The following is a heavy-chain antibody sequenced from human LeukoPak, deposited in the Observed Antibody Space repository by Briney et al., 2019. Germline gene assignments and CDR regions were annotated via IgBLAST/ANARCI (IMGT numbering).Heavy chain of an antibody. Sequence: SQTLSLTCTVSGGSISSGSYYWGCIRQPPGKGLEWVGSIYHSGSTYYNPSLKSRVTISVDTSNNQFSLKLSSVTAADTAVYYCARSSGGDTTCDYWGQGTLVTVSS. CDR2: IYHSGST. CDR1: GGSISSGSYY. J-gene: IGHJ4*02. D-gene: IGHD2/OR15-2a*01. V-gene: IGHV4-39*07. CDR3: ARSSGGDTTCDY.